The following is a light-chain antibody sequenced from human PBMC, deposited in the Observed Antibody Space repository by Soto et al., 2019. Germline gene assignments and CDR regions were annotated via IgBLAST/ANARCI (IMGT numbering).Light chain of an antibody. CDR1: SGSIASNY. J-gene: IGLJ3*02. V-gene: IGLV6-57*01. Sequence: NFMLTQPHSVSESPGKTVTISCTRRSGSIASNYVQWYQQRPGSSPTTVIYEDNQIPSGVPDRFSGSIDSSSNSPSLTISALKSEDEADYYCQSYDSSNRVFGGGTKLTLL. CDR3: QSYDSSNRV. CDR2: EDN.